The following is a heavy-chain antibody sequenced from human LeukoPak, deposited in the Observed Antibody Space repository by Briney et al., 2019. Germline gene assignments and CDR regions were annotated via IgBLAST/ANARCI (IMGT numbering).Heavy chain of an antibody. J-gene: IGHJ3*02. CDR1: GFTFSSYG. CDR3: AKDQGDGYNWGAFDI. V-gene: IGHV3-30*18. D-gene: IGHD5-24*01. Sequence: GGSLRLSCAASGFTFSSYGMHWVRQAPGKGLEWVAVISYDGSNKYYADSVKGRFTISRDNSKNTLYLQMNSLRAEDTAVYYCAKDQGDGYNWGAFDIWGQGQWSPSLQ. CDR2: ISYDGSNK.